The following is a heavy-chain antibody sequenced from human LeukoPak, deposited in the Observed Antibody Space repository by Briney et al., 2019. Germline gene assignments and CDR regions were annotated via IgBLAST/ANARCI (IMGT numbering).Heavy chain of an antibody. J-gene: IGHJ1*01. CDR2: IYYSGST. Sequence: SETLSLTCTVSGGSISSSSYYWGWIRQPPGKGLEWIGSIYYSGSTYYNPSLKSRVTISVDTSKNQFSLKLSSVTAADTAVYYCARGRGYSSSWYRDRYFQHWGQGTLVTVSS. CDR3: ARGRGYSSSWYRDRYFQH. CDR1: GGSISSSSYY. V-gene: IGHV4-39*07. D-gene: IGHD6-13*01.